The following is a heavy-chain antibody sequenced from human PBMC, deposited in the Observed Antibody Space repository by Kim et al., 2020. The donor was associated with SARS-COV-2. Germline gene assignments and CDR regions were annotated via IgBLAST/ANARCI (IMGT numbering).Heavy chain of an antibody. CDR2: IRSRANSYAT. J-gene: IGHJ3*02. CDR3: TRFPGTTLAFWATFD. V-gene: IGHV3-73*01. D-gene: IGHD1-1*01. CDR1: GFTFSGSA. Sequence: GGSLRLSCAASGFTFSGSAMHLVRQASRKGLELVGRIRSRANSYATAYAASVKGRFTISSDDSKTTAYLQMNSLNTEDTAVYYCTRFPGTTLAFWATFD.